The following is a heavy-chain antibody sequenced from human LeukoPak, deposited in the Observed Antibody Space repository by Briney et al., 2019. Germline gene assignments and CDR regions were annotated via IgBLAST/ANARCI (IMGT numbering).Heavy chain of an antibody. CDR3: AREIVGAHTEFDF. Sequence: GGSLRLSCAASGFPFSTYWMSWVRQAPGKGPEWVADIKHDGTATYYGDSVKGRFTISRDNAKNSLYLQMSSLRVEDMAMFYCAREIVGAHTEFDFWGQGTLVSVSS. CDR1: GFPFSTYW. CDR2: IKHDGTAT. J-gene: IGHJ4*02. D-gene: IGHD1-26*01. V-gene: IGHV3-7*01.